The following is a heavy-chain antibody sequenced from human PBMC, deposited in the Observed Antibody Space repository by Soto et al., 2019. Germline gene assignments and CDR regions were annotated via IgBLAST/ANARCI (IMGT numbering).Heavy chain of an antibody. J-gene: IGHJ5*02. CDR2: INHSGST. Sequence: PSETLSLTCAVYGGSFSGYYWSWIRQPPGKGLEWIGEINHSGSTNYNPSLKSRVTISVDTSKNQFSLKLSSVTAADTAVYYCARGQGRAALSWFDPWGQGTLVTVSS. V-gene: IGHV4-34*01. CDR1: GGSFSGYY. D-gene: IGHD6-6*01. CDR3: ARGQGRAALSWFDP.